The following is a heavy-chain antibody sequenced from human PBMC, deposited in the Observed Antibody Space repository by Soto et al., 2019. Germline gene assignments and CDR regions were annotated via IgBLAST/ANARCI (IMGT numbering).Heavy chain of an antibody. Sequence: GASVKVSWKASGYTFTSYAMHLVRQAPGQRLEWMGWINAGNGNTKYSQKFQGRVTITRDTSASTAYMELSSLRSEDTAVYYCAREWTADNVYYGSGSYYPNWFDPWGQGTLVTVSP. CDR3: AREWTADNVYYGSGSYYPNWFDP. D-gene: IGHD3-10*01. CDR1: GYTFTSYA. CDR2: INAGNGNT. V-gene: IGHV1-3*01. J-gene: IGHJ5*02.